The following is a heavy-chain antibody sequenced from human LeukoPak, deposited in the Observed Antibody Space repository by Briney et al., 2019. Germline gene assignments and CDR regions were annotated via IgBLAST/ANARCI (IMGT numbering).Heavy chain of an antibody. CDR3: AKDRIFYGDPTVIDY. V-gene: IGHV3-30*02. CDR2: MRYDGSNK. Sequence: GGSLRLSCAASGFTFSSYWMTWVRQAPGKGLEWVAFMRYDGSNKYYADSVKGRFTISRDNSKNTLYLQMNSLRAEDTAVYYCAKDRIFYGDPTVIDYWGQGTLVTVSS. J-gene: IGHJ4*02. D-gene: IGHD4-17*01. CDR1: GFTFSSYW.